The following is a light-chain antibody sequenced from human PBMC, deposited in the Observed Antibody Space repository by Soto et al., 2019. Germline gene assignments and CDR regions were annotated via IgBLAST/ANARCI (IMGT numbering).Light chain of an antibody. J-gene: IGKJ1*01. CDR3: QQYNTYST. Sequence: DIQMTQSPSTLSASVGDRVTITCRASQSISRGLAWYQQKPWKAPKLLIYKASSLESGVPSRFSGSGSGTEFTLTISSLQPDDFATYYCQQYNTYSTFGQGTNVDIK. CDR1: QSISRG. CDR2: KAS. V-gene: IGKV1-5*03.